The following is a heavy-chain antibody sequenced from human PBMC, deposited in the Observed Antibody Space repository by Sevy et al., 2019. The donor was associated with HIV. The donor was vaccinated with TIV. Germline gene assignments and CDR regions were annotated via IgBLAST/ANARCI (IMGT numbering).Heavy chain of an antibody. D-gene: IGHD3-10*01. Sequence: GGSLRLSCAASGFTFSSYAMHWVRQAPGKGLEWVAVISYDGSNKYYADSVKGRFTISRDNSKNTLYLQMNSLRAEDTAVYYCARAPSAPNRRDFDYWGQGTLVTVSS. CDR3: ARAPSAPNRRDFDY. V-gene: IGHV3-30-3*01. CDR1: GFTFSSYA. CDR2: ISYDGSNK. J-gene: IGHJ4*02.